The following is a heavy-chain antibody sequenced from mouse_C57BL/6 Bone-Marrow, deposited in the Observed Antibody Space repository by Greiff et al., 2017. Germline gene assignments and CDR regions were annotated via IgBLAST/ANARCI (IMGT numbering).Heavy chain of an antibody. V-gene: IGHV1-85*01. CDR1: GYTFTSYD. CDR2: IYPRDGST. J-gene: IGHJ1*03. D-gene: IGHD1-1*01. Sequence: VQVVESGPELVKPGASVKLSCKASGYTFTSYDINWVKQRPGQGLEWIGWIYPRDGSTKYNEKFKGKATLTVDTPSSTAYMELHSLTSEDSAVYFCSRLEFDGSSGDWYFDVWGTGTTVTVSS. CDR3: SRLEFDGSSGDWYFDV.